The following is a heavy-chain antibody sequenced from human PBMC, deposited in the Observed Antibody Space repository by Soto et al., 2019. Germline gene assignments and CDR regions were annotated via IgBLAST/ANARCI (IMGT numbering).Heavy chain of an antibody. CDR1: GFTFGYFS. Sequence: GGSLRLSCATSGFTFGYFSISWVRQAPGRGLEWVGFIRSKDYGGTTEYAASVKGRFAISRDDSTGIAYPQMNSLKIEDTAVYYCTREIPYFDSWGQGTLVTVSS. J-gene: IGHJ4*02. CDR2: IRSKDYGGTT. CDR3: TREIPYFDS. V-gene: IGHV3-49*02.